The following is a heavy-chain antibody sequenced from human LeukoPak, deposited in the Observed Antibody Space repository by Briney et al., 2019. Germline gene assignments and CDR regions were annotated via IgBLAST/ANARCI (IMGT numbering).Heavy chain of an antibody. J-gene: IGHJ4*02. CDR2: INYRGST. CDR3: ASLGGYYNY. V-gene: IGHV4-30-4*01. CDR1: GGSINSGDFH. D-gene: IGHD3-22*01. Sequence: SETLSLTCSVSGGSINSGDFHWSWVRQSPGKGLQWIGYINYRGSTAYNSSLKSRLIISVDTSKNHFSLKLNSVTAADTAVYYCASLGGYYNYWGQGRLVIVSS.